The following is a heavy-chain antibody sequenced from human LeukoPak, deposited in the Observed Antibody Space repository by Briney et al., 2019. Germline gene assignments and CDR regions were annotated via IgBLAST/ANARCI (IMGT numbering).Heavy chain of an antibody. V-gene: IGHV3-23*01. CDR3: ARGEPGDAVPFDY. CDR2: ISGSGDST. J-gene: IGHJ4*02. Sequence: GGSLRLSCAASGFPFSSYAMSWVRQAPGKGLEWVSAISGSGDSTYYADSVRGRFTISRDNSKNTLYLQMNSLRAEDTAVYYCARGEPGDAVPFDYWGQGTLVTVSS. D-gene: IGHD7-27*01. CDR1: GFPFSSYA.